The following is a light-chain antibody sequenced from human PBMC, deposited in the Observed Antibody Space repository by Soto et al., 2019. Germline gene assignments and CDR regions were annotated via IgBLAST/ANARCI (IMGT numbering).Light chain of an antibody. Sequence: EIVMTQSPATLSVSPGERATLSCRASQSVSSNLAWYQQKPGQAPRLLIYGASTRATGIPARFSGSGSGTEFTLTISSLQSEEFAVYYCQQYNNWPERLTFGGGTKVEIK. CDR2: GAS. CDR3: QQYNNWPERLT. J-gene: IGKJ4*01. V-gene: IGKV3D-15*01. CDR1: QSVSSN.